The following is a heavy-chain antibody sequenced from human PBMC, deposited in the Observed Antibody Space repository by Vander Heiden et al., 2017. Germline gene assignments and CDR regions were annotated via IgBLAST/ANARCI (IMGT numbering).Heavy chain of an antibody. J-gene: IGHJ4*02. V-gene: IGHV4-39*01. CDR1: GASISSGTHY. CDR3: ARKRYSSGWDFDY. Sequence: QLQLQESGPGLVKPSETLSLTCTVSGASISSGTHYWCWVRQPPGKGLEWIGTIYYSGRTFYKPSLRSRATISVDTSKNQFSLKLNSVTAADTTVYYCARKRYSSGWDFDYWGQGVLVTVSS. CDR2: IYYSGRT. D-gene: IGHD6-19*01.